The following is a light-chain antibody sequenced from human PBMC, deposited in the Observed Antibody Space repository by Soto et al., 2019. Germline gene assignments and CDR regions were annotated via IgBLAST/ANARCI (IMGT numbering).Light chain of an antibody. V-gene: IGLV2-14*01. CDR2: EFT. CDR1: SSDVGTHNY. Sequence: QSALTQPASVSGSPGQSITISCTGTSSDVGTHNYVSWYQQHAGKVPKLIIFEFTNRPAGVSYRFSGSKSGNTASLTISGFQAEDEAGYYCSSYTRRSTLVFGGGTKLTVL. CDR3: SSYTRRSTLV. J-gene: IGLJ2*01.